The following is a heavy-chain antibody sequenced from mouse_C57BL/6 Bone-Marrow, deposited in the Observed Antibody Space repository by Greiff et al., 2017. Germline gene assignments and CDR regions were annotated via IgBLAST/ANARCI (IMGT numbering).Heavy chain of an antibody. CDR2: IHPSDSDT. V-gene: IGHV1-74*01. Sequence: QVQLKQPGAELVKPGASVKVSCKASGYTFTSYWMHWVKQRPGQGLEWIGRIHPSDSDTNYNQKFKGKATLTVDKSSSTAYMQLSSLTAEDSAVYYCAIGVYYGNYEDYFDYWGQGTTLTVSS. D-gene: IGHD2-1*01. CDR1: GYTFTSYW. CDR3: AIGVYYGNYEDYFDY. J-gene: IGHJ2*01.